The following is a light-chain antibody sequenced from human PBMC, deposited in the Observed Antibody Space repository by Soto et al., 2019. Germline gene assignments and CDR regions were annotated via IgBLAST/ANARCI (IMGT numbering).Light chain of an antibody. CDR1: NIGSKN. Sequence: SYELTQPPSVSVAPGQTARITCGGNNIGSKNVHWYQQKSGQAPTLVVYDDRSRPSGIPERLSGSNSGNTATLTISRVEAGDEDDYYCQVWDSSTDHVIFGGGTKLTVL. V-gene: IGLV3-21*02. CDR2: DDR. J-gene: IGLJ2*01. CDR3: QVWDSSTDHVI.